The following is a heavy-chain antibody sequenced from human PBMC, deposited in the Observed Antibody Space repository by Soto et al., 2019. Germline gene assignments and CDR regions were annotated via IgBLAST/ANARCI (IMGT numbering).Heavy chain of an antibody. CDR1: GYSFTSYW. CDR3: ARPHGGSGSYPYYYYYGMDV. Sequence: PGESLKISCKGSGYSFTSYWISWVRQMPGKGLEWMGRIDPSDSYTNYSPSFQGHVTISADKSISTAYLQWSSLKASDTAMYYCARPHGGSGSYPYYYYYGMDVWGQGTTVTVSS. CDR2: IDPSDSYT. V-gene: IGHV5-10-1*01. D-gene: IGHD3-10*01. J-gene: IGHJ6*02.